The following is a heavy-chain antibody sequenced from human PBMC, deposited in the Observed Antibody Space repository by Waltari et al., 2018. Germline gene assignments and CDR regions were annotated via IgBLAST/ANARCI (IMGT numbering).Heavy chain of an antibody. J-gene: IGHJ3*02. CDR1: GYTFTGYY. V-gene: IGHV1-2*02. Sequence: QVQLVQSGAEVKKPGASVKVSCKASGYTFTGYYMHWVRQAPGQGLEWMGWINPNSGGTTYAQKFQGRVTMTRDTSISTAYMELSRLRSDDTAVYYCARDLVLVVYATRDAFDIWGQGTMVTVSS. D-gene: IGHD2-8*02. CDR3: ARDLVLVVYATRDAFDI. CDR2: INPNSGGT.